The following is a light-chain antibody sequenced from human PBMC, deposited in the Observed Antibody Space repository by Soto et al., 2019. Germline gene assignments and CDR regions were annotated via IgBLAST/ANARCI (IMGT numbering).Light chain of an antibody. V-gene: IGLV2-14*01. CDR1: SSDVGAYNL. CDR3: SSYTNINTRACV. CDR2: EVT. J-gene: IGLJ1*01. Sequence: QSVLAQPASVSGSPGQSITISCTGTSSDVGAYNLVSWYQHLPDKAPKLIISEVTNRPSGVSDRFSGSKSGNTASLTVSGLQAEDEAEYYCSSYTNINTRACVFGTGTKVTVL.